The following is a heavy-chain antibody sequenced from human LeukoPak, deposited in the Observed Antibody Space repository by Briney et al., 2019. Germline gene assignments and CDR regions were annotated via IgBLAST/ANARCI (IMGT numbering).Heavy chain of an antibody. V-gene: IGHV3-23*01. CDR3: ASGQTYWVGTTGYYFDY. CDR2: IHADGVGT. CDR1: GFPFNTQD. D-gene: IGHD1-1*01. J-gene: IGHJ4*02. Sequence: SGGSLRLSCAASGFPFNTQDMRWVRQAPGKGLEWVSSIHADGVGTFYADSVRGRFTISRDNSKNTLDLQMNSLRVEDTAVYYCASGQTYWVGTTGYYFDYWGQGTLVTVSS.